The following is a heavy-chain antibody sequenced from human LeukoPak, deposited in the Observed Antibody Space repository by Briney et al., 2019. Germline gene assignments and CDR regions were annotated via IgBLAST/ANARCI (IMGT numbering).Heavy chain of an antibody. Sequence: SETLSLTCTVSGGSISSYYWSWIRQPPGKGLEWIGYIYYSGSTNYNPSLKSRVTISVDTSKNQFSLKLSSVTAADTAVYYCARVGPMVRGVIREFDYWGQGTLVTVSS. CDR1: GGSISSYY. J-gene: IGHJ4*02. CDR3: ARVGPMVRGVIREFDY. CDR2: IYYSGST. D-gene: IGHD3-10*01. V-gene: IGHV4-59*01.